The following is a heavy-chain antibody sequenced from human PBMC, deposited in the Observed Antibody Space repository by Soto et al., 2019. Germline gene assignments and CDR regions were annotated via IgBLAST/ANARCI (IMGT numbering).Heavy chain of an antibody. CDR1: GASITSYY. Sequence: SETLSLTCSISGASITSYYWSWIRQSAGEGLQWIGRVYARGATNYNPSLKSRVTISGDTPKNQFSLKLTSVTAADTAVYYCARSSGGEFFYYGMDVWGHGTTVTVSS. CDR2: VYARGAT. V-gene: IGHV4-59*10. D-gene: IGHD2-15*01. J-gene: IGHJ6*02. CDR3: ARSSGGEFFYYGMDV.